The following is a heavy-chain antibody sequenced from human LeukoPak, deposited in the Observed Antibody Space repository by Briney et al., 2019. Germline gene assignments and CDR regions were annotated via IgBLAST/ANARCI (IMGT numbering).Heavy chain of an antibody. V-gene: IGHV4-59*01. CDR1: GGSISSYY. CDR2: IYYSGST. J-gene: IGHJ5*02. D-gene: IGHD2-2*02. CDR3: ARDLVVVPAAIRVDWFDP. Sequence: SETLSLTCTVSGGSISSYYWSWIRQPPGKGLEWIGYIYYSGSTNYNPSLKSRVTISVDTSKNQFSLKLSSVTAADTAVYYCARDLVVVPAAIRVDWFDPWGQGTLVTVSS.